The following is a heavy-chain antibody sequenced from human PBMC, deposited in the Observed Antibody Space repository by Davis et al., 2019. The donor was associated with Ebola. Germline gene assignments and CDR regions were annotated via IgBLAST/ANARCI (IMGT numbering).Heavy chain of an antibody. J-gene: IGHJ4*02. CDR2: IKQDGSEK. CDR1: GFIFSNYW. V-gene: IGHV3-7*03. Sequence: PGGSLRLSCAASGFIFSNYWMDWVRQAPGKGLEWVANIKQDGSEKYYLDSVKGRFIISRDNAKNSLYLQINSLRAEDTAVYYCTRSLDYWGQGILVTVSS. CDR3: TRSLDY.